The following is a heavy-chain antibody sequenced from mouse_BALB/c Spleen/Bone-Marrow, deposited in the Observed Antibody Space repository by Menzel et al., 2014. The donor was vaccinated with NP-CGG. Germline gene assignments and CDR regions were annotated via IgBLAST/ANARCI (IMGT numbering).Heavy chain of an antibody. Sequence: QVHVKQSGAELARPGASVKLSCKASGYTFTSYWMQWVKQRPGQGLEWIGAIYPGDGDTGYTQKFKSKATLTADKSSTTAYMQLSSLTSEDSAVYYCARNFPFDYWGQGTTLTVSS. CDR1: GYTFTSYW. CDR2: IYPGDGDT. V-gene: IGHV1-87*01. J-gene: IGHJ2*01. CDR3: ARNFPFDY.